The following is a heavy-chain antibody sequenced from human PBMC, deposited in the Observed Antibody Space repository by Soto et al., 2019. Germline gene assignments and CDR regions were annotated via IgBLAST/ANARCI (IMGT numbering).Heavy chain of an antibody. Sequence: ASVKVSCKAXRYTFTSYDINLARQSTGQGLEWIGLMNPNSGNTGYAQKFQGRVTMTRNTSISTAYMELSSLRSEDTAVYYCARPVDLNWFEPWGQGTLVTVSS. CDR3: ARPVDLNWFEP. CDR2: MNPNSGNT. D-gene: IGHD5-12*01. J-gene: IGHJ5*02. V-gene: IGHV1-8*01. CDR1: RYTFTSYD.